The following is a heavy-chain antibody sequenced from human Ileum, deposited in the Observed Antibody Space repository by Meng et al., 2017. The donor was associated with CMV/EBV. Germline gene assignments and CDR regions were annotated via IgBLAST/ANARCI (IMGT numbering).Heavy chain of an antibody. V-gene: IGHV4-39*07. Sequence: SSSTSTYSWGWIRQPPGKGLEWIGSIYYSGITYYNPSLKSRLTISVDTSKNQFSLNVSSVTAADTAVYFCARDLRGVVVAAKGGFDYWGQGTLVTVSS. CDR1: SSSTSTYS. D-gene: IGHD2-15*01. CDR3: ARDLRGVVVAAKGGFDY. J-gene: IGHJ4*02. CDR2: IYYSGIT.